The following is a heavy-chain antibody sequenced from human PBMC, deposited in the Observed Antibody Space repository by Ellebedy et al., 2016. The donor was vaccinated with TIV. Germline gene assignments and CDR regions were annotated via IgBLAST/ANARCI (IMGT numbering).Heavy chain of an antibody. V-gene: IGHV1-58*01. J-gene: IGHJ4*02. CDR3: AADSSGWYQDFDY. CDR2: IVVGSGNT. D-gene: IGHD6-19*01. Sequence: ASVKVSCKASGFTFTSSAVQWVRQARGQRLEWIGWIVVGSGNTNYAQKFQERVTITRDMSTSTAYMELSSLRSEDTAVYYCAADSSGWYQDFDYWGQGTLVTVSS. CDR1: GFTFTSSA.